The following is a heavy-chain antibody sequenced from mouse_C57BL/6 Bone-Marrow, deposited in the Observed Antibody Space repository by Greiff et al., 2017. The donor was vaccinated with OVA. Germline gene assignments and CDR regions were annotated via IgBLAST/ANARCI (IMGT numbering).Heavy chain of an antibody. CDR3: VGSISKVEDWYFDV. Sequence: EVQLVESGGGLVQPKGSLKLSCAASGYSFNTYAMNWVRQAPGKGLEWVARIRSKSNNYETDYADSVKDRFTISRDDSESILYLQMNNSKTEDTDMYYCVGSISKVEDWYFDVWGTGTTGTGSS. CDR2: IRSKSNNYET. CDR1: GYSFNTYA. J-gene: IGHJ1*03. D-gene: IGHD1-1*01. V-gene: IGHV10-1*01.